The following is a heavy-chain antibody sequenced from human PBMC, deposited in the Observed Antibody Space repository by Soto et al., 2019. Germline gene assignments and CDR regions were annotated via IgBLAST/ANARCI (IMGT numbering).Heavy chain of an antibody. Sequence: RASVKVSCKASGFSFTGYYIHWLRQATGQGLEWMGWINAHSGGTEYAQKFQGRVTLTRDTSIATAYLTLTSLTSDDTALYYCAKDLTRQLAYWLDPWGQGTQVTVSS. D-gene: IGHD6-6*01. CDR3: AKDLTRQLAYWLDP. CDR2: INAHSGGT. V-gene: IGHV1-2*02. J-gene: IGHJ5*02. CDR1: GFSFTGYY.